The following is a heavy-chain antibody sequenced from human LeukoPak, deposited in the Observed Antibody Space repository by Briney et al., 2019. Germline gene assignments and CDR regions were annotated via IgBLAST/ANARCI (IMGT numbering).Heavy chain of an antibody. D-gene: IGHD2-2*01. CDR3: ARSHCSSTSCYVDY. Sequence: SETLSLTCTVPGDSFSSVTDYWAWIRQPPGKGLEWIASGDYSGGTYYNPSLESRVAISADMSRNQFSLKLTSVTGADTAVYYCARSHCSSTSCYVDYWGQGTLVTVSS. J-gene: IGHJ4*02. CDR1: GDSFSSVTDY. V-gene: IGHV4-39*07. CDR2: GDYSGGT.